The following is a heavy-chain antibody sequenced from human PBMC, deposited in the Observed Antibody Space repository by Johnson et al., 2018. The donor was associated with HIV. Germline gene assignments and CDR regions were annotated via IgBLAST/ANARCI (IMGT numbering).Heavy chain of an antibody. CDR3: AKGGLWFGESIDAFDI. V-gene: IGHV3-74*02. Sequence: VQLVESGGGLVKPGGSLRLSCVGSGFTFSSYWMHWVRQAPGKGLVWVSRLNSDRSSTSYADSVKGRFTISRDNSKNTLYLQMNSLRAEDTAVYYCAKGGLWFGESIDAFDIWGQGTMVTVSS. D-gene: IGHD3-10*01. J-gene: IGHJ3*02. CDR2: LNSDRSST. CDR1: GFTFSSYW.